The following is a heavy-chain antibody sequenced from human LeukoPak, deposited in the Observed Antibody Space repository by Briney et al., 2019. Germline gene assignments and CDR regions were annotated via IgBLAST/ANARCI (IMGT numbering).Heavy chain of an antibody. J-gene: IGHJ3*02. D-gene: IGHD3-10*01. CDR3: ARRRPPIVRGSAIDAFDI. CDR1: GFTFSSYS. V-gene: IGHV3-21*01. CDR2: ISSSSSYI. Sequence: GGSLRLSCAASGFTFSSYSMNWVRQAPGKGLEWVSSISSSSSYIYYADSVKGRFTISRDNAKNSLYLQTNSLRAEDTAVYYCARRRPPIVRGSAIDAFDIWGQGTMVTVSS.